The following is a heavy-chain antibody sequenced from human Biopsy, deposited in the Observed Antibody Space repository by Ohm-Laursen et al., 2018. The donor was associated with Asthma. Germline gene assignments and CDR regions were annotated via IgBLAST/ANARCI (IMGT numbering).Heavy chain of an antibody. CDR1: GYSLTDLS. D-gene: IGHD4-17*01. V-gene: IGHV1-24*01. J-gene: IGHJ4*02. CDR2: HDHEEGGT. CDR3: ASDFPKDYVRYNFQF. Sequence: GASVKVSCNISGYSLTDLSMHWARQAPGQGLEWMGGHDHEEGGTVNARRFQGRVTMTEDTSTDTAYMELSSLSSDDTAVYYCASDFPKDYVRYNFQFWGRGTLVTVSS.